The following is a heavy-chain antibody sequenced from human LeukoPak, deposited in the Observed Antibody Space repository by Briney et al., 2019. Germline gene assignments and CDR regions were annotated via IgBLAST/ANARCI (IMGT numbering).Heavy chain of an antibody. CDR1: GGSVSSGSYY. J-gene: IGHJ4*02. Sequence: PSETLSLTCTVSGGSVSSGSYYWSWIRQPPGKGLEWIGYIYYSGSTNYNPSLKSRVTISVDTSKNQFSLKLSSVTAADTAVYYCAELGYSSGLGYWGQGTLVTVSS. D-gene: IGHD6-19*01. CDR3: AELGYSSGLGY. V-gene: IGHV4-61*01. CDR2: IYYSGST.